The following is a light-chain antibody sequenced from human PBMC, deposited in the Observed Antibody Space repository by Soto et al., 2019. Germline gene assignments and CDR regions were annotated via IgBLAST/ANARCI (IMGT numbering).Light chain of an antibody. Sequence: EIVLTQSPATLSLSPGERATLSCRASQSVSTYLAWYQQKPGQAPRLLIFDASNRATGIPARFSGSGSGTDFTLTISSLEPEDFAIYYCQQRINWPSWTFGQGTKVDIK. CDR1: QSVSTY. J-gene: IGKJ1*01. V-gene: IGKV3-11*01. CDR2: DAS. CDR3: QQRINWPSWT.